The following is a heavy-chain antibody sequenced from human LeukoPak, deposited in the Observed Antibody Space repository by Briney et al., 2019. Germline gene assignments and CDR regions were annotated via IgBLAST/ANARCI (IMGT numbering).Heavy chain of an antibody. Sequence: SETLSLTCTVSGGSISSYYWSWIRQPAGKGLEWIGRIYTSGSTNYNPSLKSRVTMSVDTSKNQFSLKLSSVTAADTAVYYCAREKYCGGDCYSVDYWGQGTLVTVSS. CDR3: AREKYCGGDCYSVDY. J-gene: IGHJ4*02. D-gene: IGHD2-21*01. CDR1: GGSISSYY. CDR2: IYTSGST. V-gene: IGHV4-4*07.